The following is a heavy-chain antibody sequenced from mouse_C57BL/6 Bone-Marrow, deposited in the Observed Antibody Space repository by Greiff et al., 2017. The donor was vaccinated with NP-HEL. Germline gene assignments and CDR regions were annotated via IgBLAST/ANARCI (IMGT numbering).Heavy chain of an antibody. V-gene: IGHV2-9-1*01. D-gene: IGHD2-5*01. CDR3: ASRSLYSNLFAY. Sequence: VQRVESGPGLVAPSQSLSITCTVSGFSLTSYAISWVRQPPGKGLEWLGVIWTGGGTSYNSALKSRMSICKDNSKSPVFLKLNSLQTDDTARYYCASRSLYSNLFAYWGQGTLVTVSA. J-gene: IGHJ3*01. CDR2: IWTGGGT. CDR1: GFSLTSYA.